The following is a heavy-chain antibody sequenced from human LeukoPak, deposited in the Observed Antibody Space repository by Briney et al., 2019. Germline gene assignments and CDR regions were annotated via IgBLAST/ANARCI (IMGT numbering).Heavy chain of an antibody. D-gene: IGHD2-15*01. CDR1: GFAFSNHW. V-gene: IGHV3-7*03. Sequence: PVGSLKLCCEASGFAFSNHWMSWVRQAPGKGLNWVANIKQDGSDKYYVDSVKGRFTISRDNAKNSRYLQMNSLRDEDTAVYFCARWGGGSCYDYWGQGTLVAVSS. J-gene: IGHJ4*02. CDR3: ARWGGGSCYDY. CDR2: IKQDGSDK.